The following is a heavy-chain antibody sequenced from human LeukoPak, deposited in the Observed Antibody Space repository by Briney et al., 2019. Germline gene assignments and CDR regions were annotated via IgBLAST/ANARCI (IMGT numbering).Heavy chain of an antibody. J-gene: IGHJ4*02. CDR2: ISSSSSYI. V-gene: IGHV3-21*01. D-gene: IGHD1-26*01. CDR3: ARDFRVGATAGPFDY. CDR1: GFTFSSYS. Sequence: GGSLRLSCAASGFTFSSYSMNWVRQAPGKGLEWVSSISSSSSYIYYADSVKGRFTISRDNAKNSLYLQMNSLRAEDTAVYYCARDFRVGATAGPFDYWGQGTLVTVSS.